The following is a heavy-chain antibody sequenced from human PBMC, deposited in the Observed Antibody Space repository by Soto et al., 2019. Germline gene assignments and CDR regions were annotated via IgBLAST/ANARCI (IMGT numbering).Heavy chain of an antibody. CDR2: ISFDGSNQ. CDR3: AKDRCGGDCAISAFDY. D-gene: IGHD2-21*02. J-gene: IGHJ4*02. Sequence: GGSPRLSCAASGFTCRSYGMHWVRQAPGQGLEWVAIISFDGSNQYYQDSMKGRFTISRDNSKNTLYLQMDSLRVEDTAVYYCAKDRCGGDCAISAFDYWGKGT. V-gene: IGHV3-30*18. CDR1: GFTCRSYG.